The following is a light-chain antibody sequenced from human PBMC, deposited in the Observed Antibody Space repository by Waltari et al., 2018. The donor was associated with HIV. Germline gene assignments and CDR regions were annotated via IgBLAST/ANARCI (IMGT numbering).Light chain of an antibody. CDR3: ETWGSDIEV. CDR2: VNSDGSQ. J-gene: IGLJ2*01. V-gene: IGLV4-69*01. CDR1: SGHTTYA. Sequence: QLVLTQSPSAAASLRAAVKLTCTLSSGHTTYAIAWHQQQPQKLPRSWMKVNSDGSQRRGGGLPDGFSATWSGAARYLASSSHPAADEADYYSETWGSDIEVFGAGTKLTVL.